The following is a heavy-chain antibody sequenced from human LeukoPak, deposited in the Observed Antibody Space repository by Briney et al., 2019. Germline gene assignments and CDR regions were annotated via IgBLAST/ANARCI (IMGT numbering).Heavy chain of an antibody. Sequence: PSQTLSLTCTVSGGSISSGSYYWSWIPQPAGQGLEWIGRIYTSGSTNYNPSLKSRVTISVDTSKNQFSLKLSSVTAADTAVYYCARAHDLWSGYPYFDYWGQGALVTVSS. V-gene: IGHV4-61*02. CDR1: GGSISSGSYY. J-gene: IGHJ4*02. CDR3: ARAHDLWSGYPYFDY. CDR2: IYTSGST. D-gene: IGHD3-3*01.